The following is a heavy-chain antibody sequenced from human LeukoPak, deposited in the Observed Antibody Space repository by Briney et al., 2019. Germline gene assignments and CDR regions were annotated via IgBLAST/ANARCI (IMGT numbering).Heavy chain of an antibody. V-gene: IGHV3-23*01. D-gene: IGHD3-10*01. CDR3: AKDPAMVRGGIPLDY. CDR2: ISGSGGST. CDR1: GFTFSSYA. Sequence: GGSLRLSCAASGFTFSSYAMSWVRQAPGKGLEWVSAISGSGGSTYYADSAKGRFTISRDNSKNTLYLQMNSLRAEDTAVYYCAKDPAMVRGGIPLDYWGQGTLVTVSS. J-gene: IGHJ4*02.